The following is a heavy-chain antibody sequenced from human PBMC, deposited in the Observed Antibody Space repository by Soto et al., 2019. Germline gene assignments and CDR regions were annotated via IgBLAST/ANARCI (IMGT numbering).Heavy chain of an antibody. CDR1: GFTFSNYA. D-gene: IGHD4-17*01. Sequence: EVQLVESGGGLVQPGGSLRLSCAASGFTFSNYAMNWVRQAPGKGLEWVSYISHKSSAIYHADSVKGRFTISRDNAKNTLELQMNSLRDEDTAVYYCARDPYSSTTVTMMDYWGEGTLVTVSS. V-gene: IGHV3-48*02. CDR2: ISHKSSAI. CDR3: ARDPYSSTTVTMMDY. J-gene: IGHJ4*02.